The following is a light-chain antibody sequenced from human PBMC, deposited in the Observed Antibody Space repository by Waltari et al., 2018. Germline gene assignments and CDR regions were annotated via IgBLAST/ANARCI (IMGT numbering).Light chain of an antibody. CDR3: SVAYSGVFV. J-gene: IGLJ1*01. Sequence: QAVVTQEPSLPVSPGGTVTLTCGSSTGDVTSDHYPYWFQQKPGQAPRTLIYDTNNQHSWTPGRFSGSLLGGKAALTLSGAQPEDEAEYYCSVAYSGVFVFGTGTKVTVL. V-gene: IGLV7-46*01. CDR1: TGDVTSDHY. CDR2: DTN.